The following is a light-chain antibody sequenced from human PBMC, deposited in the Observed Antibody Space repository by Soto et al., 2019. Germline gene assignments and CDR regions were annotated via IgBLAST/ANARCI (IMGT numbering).Light chain of an antibody. CDR2: DVS. CDR1: SSDGGGYNY. Sequence: QSALAQPRSVSGSPGQSVTVSCTGTSSDGGGYNYVSWYQQHPGKAPKLMTYDVSKRPSGVPDRFSGAKSGNTASLTISGLLVEDEADYYCCSYAGSYTYGFG. CDR3: CSYAGSYTYG. J-gene: IGLJ1*01. V-gene: IGLV2-11*01.